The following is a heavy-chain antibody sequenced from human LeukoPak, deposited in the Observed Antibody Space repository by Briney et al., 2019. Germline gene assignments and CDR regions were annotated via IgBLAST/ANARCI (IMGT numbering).Heavy chain of an antibody. V-gene: IGHV3-30*18. D-gene: IGHD2-2*01. CDR3: AKGGPVEYQLLYFDY. J-gene: IGHJ4*02. Sequence: QPGGSLRLSCAASGFSFSDYSMHWVRQAPGKGLEWVAVISRDGRLQFYTDSVKGRFTISRDNSRNTIYLEMNSLRTEDSALYYCAKGGPVEYQLLYFDYWGQGTLVTVSS. CDR1: GFSFSDYS. CDR2: ISRDGRLQ.